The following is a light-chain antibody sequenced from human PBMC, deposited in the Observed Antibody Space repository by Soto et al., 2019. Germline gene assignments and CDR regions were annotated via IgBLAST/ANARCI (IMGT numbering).Light chain of an antibody. CDR1: SSDDGGYNY. CDR3: SSYAGSNNLVV. Sequence: QSALTQPPSASGSPGQSVTISCTGTSSDDGGYNYVSWYQQHPGKAPKLMIYEVSKRPSGVPDRFSGSKSGNTASLTVSGLQAEDEADYYGSSYAGSNNLVVFGGGTKLTVL. CDR2: EVS. V-gene: IGLV2-8*01. J-gene: IGLJ2*01.